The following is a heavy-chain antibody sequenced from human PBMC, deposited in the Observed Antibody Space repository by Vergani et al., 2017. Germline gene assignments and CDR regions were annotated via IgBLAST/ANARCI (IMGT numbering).Heavy chain of an antibody. CDR3: TTSWCLYYLPGAYSHS. D-gene: IGHD3-10*01. CDR1: GFTFDTYT. V-gene: IGHV3-23*01. J-gene: IGHJ1*01. Sequence: EVQLLESGGGLVQPGGSRRLSCAGAGFTFDTYTMAYVRQAPGKGLEWVATISSSGGDIFYAYSVKGRFTISRDNSKNTLFLQMNSLKDEDTAVHYCTTSWCLYYLPGAYSHSWGRRTLVSVSS. CDR2: ISSSGGDI.